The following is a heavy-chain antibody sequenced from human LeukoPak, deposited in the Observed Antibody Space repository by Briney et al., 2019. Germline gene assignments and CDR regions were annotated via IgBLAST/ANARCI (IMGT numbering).Heavy chain of an antibody. CDR2: ISWDSGSQ. J-gene: IGHJ3*01. Sequence: GGSLRLSCVGSGFSLDDYAMHWVRQVPGKGLEWVSSISWDSGSQAYADSVRGRFTISRDNAKNSLYLQMNSLRPEDTAFYYCIKDMGFDLLKDAFHVRGQGTLVTVSS. V-gene: IGHV3-9*01. CDR3: IKDMGFDLLKDAFHV. D-gene: IGHD3-9*01. CDR1: GFSLDDYA.